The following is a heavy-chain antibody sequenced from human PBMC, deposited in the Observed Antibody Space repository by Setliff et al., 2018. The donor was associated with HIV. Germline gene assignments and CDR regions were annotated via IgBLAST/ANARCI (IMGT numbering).Heavy chain of an antibody. CDR2: IYTSGST. J-gene: IGHJ2*01. CDR1: GVSISSGSYY. Sequence: ASETLSLTCTVSGVSISSGSYYWSWIRQPAGKGLEWIGHIYTSGSTNYNPSLKSRVTISVDTSRNQFSLRLSSVTAADTAVYYCARGAEYPNWYFDLWGRGTLVTVSS. CDR3: ARGAEYPNWYFDL. V-gene: IGHV4-61*09.